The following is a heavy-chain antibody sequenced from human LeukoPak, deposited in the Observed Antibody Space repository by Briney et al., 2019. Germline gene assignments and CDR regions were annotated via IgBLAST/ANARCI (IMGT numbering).Heavy chain of an antibody. J-gene: IGHJ6*02. CDR2: ISSSGSTI. D-gene: IGHD1-26*01. V-gene: IGHV3-48*04. CDR1: GFTFSSYS. Sequence: PGGSLRLSCAASGFTFSSYSMNWVRQAPGKGLEWVSYISSSGSTIYYADSVKGRFTISRDNAKNSLYLQMNSLRAEDTAVYYCARFSGSYPAPHQPSTNYYYYGMDVWGQGTTVTVSS. CDR3: ARFSGSYPAPHQPSTNYYYYGMDV.